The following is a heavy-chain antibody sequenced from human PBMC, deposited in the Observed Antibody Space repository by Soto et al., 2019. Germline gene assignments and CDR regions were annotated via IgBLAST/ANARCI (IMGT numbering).Heavy chain of an antibody. Sequence: ASVKVSCKASGYSFIDYYMHWVRQAPGQGFGWMGRISPKSGGTNYAQKFEGRVTMTWDTSLNTAYMELSSLISEDTAVYYCARPPGYISDWYYFDLWGQGTLVTVSS. CDR3: ARPPGYISDWYYFDL. J-gene: IGHJ4*02. D-gene: IGHD3-9*01. V-gene: IGHV1-2*02. CDR1: GYSFIDYY. CDR2: ISPKSGGT.